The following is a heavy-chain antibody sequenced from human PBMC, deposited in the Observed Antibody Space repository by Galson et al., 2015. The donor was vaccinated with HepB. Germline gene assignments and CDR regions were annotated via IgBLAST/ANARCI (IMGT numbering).Heavy chain of an antibody. J-gene: IGHJ4*02. CDR1: GFSLRNARMG. D-gene: IGHD6-13*01. V-gene: IGHV2-26*01. CDR3: ARILKGFSAAAAGTLYYFDY. CDR2: IFSNDEK. Sequence: PALVKPTQTLTLTCTVSGFSLRNARMGVSWIRQPPGKALEWLAHIFSNDEKSNSTSLKSRLTISKDTSKSQVVLTMTNMGPVDTATYYCARILKGFSAAAAGTLYYFDYWGQGTLVTVSS.